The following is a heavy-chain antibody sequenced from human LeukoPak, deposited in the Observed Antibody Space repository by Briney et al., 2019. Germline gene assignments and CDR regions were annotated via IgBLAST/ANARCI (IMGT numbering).Heavy chain of an antibody. CDR2: IIPILGTA. CDR1: GGTFSTYA. J-gene: IGHJ6*03. CDR3: ARGPLRGYYYYYMDV. D-gene: IGHD3-16*01. V-gene: IGHV1-69*05. Sequence: PSVKVSCKASGGTFSTYAINWVRQAPGQGLEWMGGIIPILGTADYAQKFQGRVTITTDESTSTAYMELSSLRSEDTAVYYCARGPLRGYYYYYMDVWGIGTPVTVSS.